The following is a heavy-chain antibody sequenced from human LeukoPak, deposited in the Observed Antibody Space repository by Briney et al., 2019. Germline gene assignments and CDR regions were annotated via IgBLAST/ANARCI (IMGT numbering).Heavy chain of an antibody. Sequence: GGSLRLSCAASGITFITCAMSWVRQAPGKGLEWVANIKQDGSEKYYVDSVKGRFTISRDNAKNSLYLQMISLRAEDTAVYYCAREDGDPTPDYWGQGTLVTVSS. CDR1: GITFITCA. J-gene: IGHJ4*02. CDR3: AREDGDPTPDY. CDR2: IKQDGSEK. V-gene: IGHV3-7*01. D-gene: IGHD4-17*01.